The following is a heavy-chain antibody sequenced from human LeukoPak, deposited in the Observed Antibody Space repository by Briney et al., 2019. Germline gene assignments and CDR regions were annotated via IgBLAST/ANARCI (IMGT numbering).Heavy chain of an antibody. J-gene: IGHJ4*02. Sequence: SETLSLTCTVSGGSISSYYWSWIRQPPGKGLEWIGYIYYSGSTNYNPSLKSRVTISVGTSKNQFSLKLSSVTAADTAVYYCARGVGESSDYWGQGTLVTVSS. CDR2: IYYSGST. D-gene: IGHD3-10*01. V-gene: IGHV4-59*01. CDR1: GGSISSYY. CDR3: ARGVGESSDY.